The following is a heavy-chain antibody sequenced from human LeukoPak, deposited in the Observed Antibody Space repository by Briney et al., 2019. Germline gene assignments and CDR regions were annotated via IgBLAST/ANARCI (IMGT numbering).Heavy chain of an antibody. D-gene: IGHD3-22*01. CDR1: GFTVSSNY. CDR3: ARDRKNEWLLRYDAFDI. Sequence: GGSLRLSCAVSGFTVSSNYMSWVRQAPGKGLEWVAVIWYDGRNKYYADSVKGRFTISRDNSKNTLYLQMNSLRAEDTAVYYCARDRKNEWLLRYDAFDIWGQGTMVTVSS. V-gene: IGHV3-33*08. CDR2: IWYDGRNK. J-gene: IGHJ3*02.